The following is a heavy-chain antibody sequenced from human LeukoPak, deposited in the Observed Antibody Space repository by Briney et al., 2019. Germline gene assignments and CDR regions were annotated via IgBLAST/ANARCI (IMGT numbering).Heavy chain of an antibody. Sequence: GGPLRLSCAASGFTFSSYAMSWVRQAPGKGLEWVSVISAGGGSTYYADSVKGRFIISRDSSKNTLYLQMNSLRAEDTAVYYCAKRVVVAATTYHFDYWGQGTLVTVSS. D-gene: IGHD2-15*01. CDR2: ISAGGGST. CDR1: GFTFSSYA. V-gene: IGHV3-23*01. J-gene: IGHJ4*02. CDR3: AKRVVVAATTYHFDY.